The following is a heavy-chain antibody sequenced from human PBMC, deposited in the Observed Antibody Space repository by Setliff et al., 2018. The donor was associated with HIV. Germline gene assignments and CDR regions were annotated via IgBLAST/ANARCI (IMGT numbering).Heavy chain of an antibody. J-gene: IGHJ4*02. CDR1: GDSISSGSYY. CDR3: ARDRALRFSRSPSFYYFDS. Sequence: SETLSLTCTVSGDSISSGSYYWGWIRQPAGKGLEWIGHIYTSGSTNYNPSLKSRVTISVDTSKNQFSLKLTSVTAADTAVYFCARDRALRFSRSPSFYYFDSWGQGALVTVSS. CDR2: IYTSGST. V-gene: IGHV4-61*09. D-gene: IGHD3-3*02.